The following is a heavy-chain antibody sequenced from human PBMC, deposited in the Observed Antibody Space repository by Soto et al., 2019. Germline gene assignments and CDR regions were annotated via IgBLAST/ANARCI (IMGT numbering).Heavy chain of an antibody. D-gene: IGHD2-8*02. Sequence: EVQLLESGGGLVQPGGSLRLSCAASGFTFSSYAMSWVRQAPGKGLEWVSAISGSGGSTYYADSVKGRFTISRDNSRNTVFLQMSALRPEDTALYYCATARHCTSAACPAAEWGQGTLITVSS. CDR3: ATARHCTSAACPAAE. V-gene: IGHV3-23*01. CDR2: ISGSGGST. CDR1: GFTFSSYA. J-gene: IGHJ4*02.